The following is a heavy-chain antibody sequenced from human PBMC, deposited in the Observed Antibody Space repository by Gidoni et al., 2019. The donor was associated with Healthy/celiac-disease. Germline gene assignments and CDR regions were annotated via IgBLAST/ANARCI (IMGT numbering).Heavy chain of an antibody. V-gene: IGHV3-48*03. Sequence: EVQLVESGVGLVQPGGSLRLSCAASGFTFSSYEMNWVRQAPGKGLEWVSYISSSGSTIYYADSVKGRFTISRDNAKNSLYLKMNSLRAEDTAVYYCAGQMATISYWGQGTLVTVSS. CDR1: GFTFSSYE. D-gene: IGHD5-12*01. CDR3: AGQMATISY. CDR2: ISSSGSTI. J-gene: IGHJ4*02.